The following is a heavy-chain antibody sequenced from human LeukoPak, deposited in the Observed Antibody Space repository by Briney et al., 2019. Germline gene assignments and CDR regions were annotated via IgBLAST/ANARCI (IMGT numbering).Heavy chain of an antibody. J-gene: IGHJ4*02. CDR1: GYSFTTQW. D-gene: IGHD3-10*01. CDR3: VRQGNYGLFDY. V-gene: IGHV5-51*01. CDR2: INPGDSDT. Sequence: GESLKISCKGSGYSFTTQWIGWVRQLPGKGLEWMGIINPGDSDTRYSPSLQGQVTISADKSISTAYLQWSSLKASDTAMYYCVRQGNYGLFDYWGQGTLVTVSS.